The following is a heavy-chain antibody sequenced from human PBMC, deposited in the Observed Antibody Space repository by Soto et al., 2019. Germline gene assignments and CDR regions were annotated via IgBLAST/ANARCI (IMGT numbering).Heavy chain of an antibody. CDR1: GGTFSSYA. V-gene: IGHV1-69*13. Sequence: SVKVSCKASGGTFSSYAISWVRQAPGQGLEWMGGIIPIFGTANYAQKFQGRVTITADESTSTAYMELSSLRSEDTAVYYCASSLQRGYSFLGYYYYGMDVWGQGSTVTVSS. J-gene: IGHJ6*02. CDR3: ASSLQRGYSFLGYYYYGMDV. CDR2: IIPIFGTA. D-gene: IGHD5-18*01.